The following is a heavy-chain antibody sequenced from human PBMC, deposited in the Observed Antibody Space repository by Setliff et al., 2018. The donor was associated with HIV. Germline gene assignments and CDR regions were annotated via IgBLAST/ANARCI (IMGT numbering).Heavy chain of an antibody. Sequence: SEILSLTCAVSGQSISSGNYWGWIRQPPGKGLEWIGSIYHSGSTYYNPSLKSRVTISLDTSKNQFSLNLSSVTAADTAVYYCARVFSAYFDYWGQGILVTVSS. CDR2: IYHSGST. CDR3: ARVFSAYFDY. V-gene: IGHV4-38-2*01. CDR1: GQSISSGNY. J-gene: IGHJ4*02.